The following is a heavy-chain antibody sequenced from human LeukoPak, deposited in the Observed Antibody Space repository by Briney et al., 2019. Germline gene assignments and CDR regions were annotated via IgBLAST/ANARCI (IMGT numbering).Heavy chain of an antibody. J-gene: IGHJ4*02. V-gene: IGHV3-30*13. CDR2: IAFDGSNK. CDR1: GFTFSSYG. CDR3: ARVPTVSPDY. D-gene: IGHD4-11*01. Sequence: PGGSLRLSCAASGFTFSSYGMHWVRQAPGKGLEWVAVIAFDGSNKYYADPVKGRFTISRDNSKNKLYLQMNSLRAEDTAVYYCARVPTVSPDYWGQGTLVTVSS.